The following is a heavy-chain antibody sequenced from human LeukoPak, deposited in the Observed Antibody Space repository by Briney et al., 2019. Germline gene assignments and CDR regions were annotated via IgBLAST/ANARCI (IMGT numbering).Heavy chain of an antibody. Sequence: GGALRLSCAASGFAFGHYYMSWFRQAPGKGPESVSYISFSSGDTNYGDSVRGRFTISRDNAKNSLYLQMNSLRVEDTAVYYCARGAGELSIDYWGQGTMVTVSS. CDR3: ARGAGELSIDY. V-gene: IGHV3-11*06. CDR1: GFAFGHYY. CDR2: ISFSSGDT. J-gene: IGHJ4*02. D-gene: IGHD3-10*01.